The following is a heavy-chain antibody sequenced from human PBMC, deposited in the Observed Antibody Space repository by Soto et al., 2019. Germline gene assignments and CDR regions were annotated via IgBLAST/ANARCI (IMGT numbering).Heavy chain of an antibody. Sequence: QVQLVQSGAEVKKPGASVKVSCKASGYTFTSYAIHWVRQAPGQRLEWMGWINAGNGNTKYSQKFQGRVTITRDTSASTAYMGLSSLRSEDTAVYYCARDGAVAGNTNFDYWGQGTLVTVSS. V-gene: IGHV1-3*01. J-gene: IGHJ4*02. D-gene: IGHD6-19*01. CDR1: GYTFTSYA. CDR3: ARDGAVAGNTNFDY. CDR2: INAGNGNT.